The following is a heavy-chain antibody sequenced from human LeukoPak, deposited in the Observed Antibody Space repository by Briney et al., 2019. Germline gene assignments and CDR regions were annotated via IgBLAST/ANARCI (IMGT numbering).Heavy chain of an antibody. CDR1: GFTLSSYW. Sequence: GGSLRLSCAASGFTLSSYWMYWVRQAPGKGLVWVSRINSDGSTTTYADSVKGRFTISRDNAKNTLYLEMNSLRAEDTAVYYCARSDDGLDYWGQGTQVTVSS. J-gene: IGHJ4*02. D-gene: IGHD3/OR15-3a*01. CDR3: ARSDDGLDY. CDR2: INSDGSTT. V-gene: IGHV3-74*01.